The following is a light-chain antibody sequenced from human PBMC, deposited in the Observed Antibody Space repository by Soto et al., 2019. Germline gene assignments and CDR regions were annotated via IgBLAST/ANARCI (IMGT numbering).Light chain of an antibody. CDR1: QSVSSSY. J-gene: IGKJ3*01. Sequence: PGERATLSCRASQSVSSSYLAWYQQKPGQAPRLLIYGASSRATGIPDRFSGSGSGTDFTLTISRLEPEDFAVYYCQQYGNSRVTFGPGTKVDIK. CDR3: QQYGNSRVT. CDR2: GAS. V-gene: IGKV3-20*01.